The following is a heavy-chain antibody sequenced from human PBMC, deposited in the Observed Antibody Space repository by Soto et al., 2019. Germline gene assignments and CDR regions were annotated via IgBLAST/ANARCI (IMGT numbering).Heavy chain of an antibody. Sequence: QVQLVESGGGLVQPGGSLRLSCAASRVTFSDYYMSWIRQAPGKGLEWVSYISSSGSTIYYADSVKGRFTISRDNAKKSLYLQMSSLRAEDTAVYYCARDGYTSGWSGNFDYWGQGTLVTVSP. CDR1: RVTFSDYY. CDR2: ISSSGSTI. D-gene: IGHD6-19*01. V-gene: IGHV3-11*01. CDR3: ARDGYTSGWSGNFDY. J-gene: IGHJ4*02.